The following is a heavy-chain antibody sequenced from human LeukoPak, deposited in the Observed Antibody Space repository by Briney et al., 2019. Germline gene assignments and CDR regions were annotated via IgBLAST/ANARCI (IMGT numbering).Heavy chain of an antibody. CDR1: GFTFSFAA. V-gene: IGHV3-23*01. J-gene: IGHJ4*02. CDR2: ISASGRNA. CDR3: AKDMQAAN. D-gene: IGHD2-2*01. Sequence: PGGSLRLSCAASGFTFSFAAMTWVRQRPGKGLEWVSRISASGRNAYYADSVKGRFTISRDDSKNTVYLHMNSLRAEDTALYYCAKDMQAANWGQGTLVTVSS.